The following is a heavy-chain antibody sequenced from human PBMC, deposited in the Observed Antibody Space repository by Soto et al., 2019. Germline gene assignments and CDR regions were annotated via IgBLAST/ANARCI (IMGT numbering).Heavy chain of an antibody. V-gene: IGHV1-46*01. CDR3: VRGRWSVGATFTFFDY. J-gene: IGHJ4*02. CDR1: GYTFTSEY. CDR2: INPSTGST. Sequence: QVQLVQSGAEVKKPGASVKVSCKASGYTFTSEYIHWVRQAPGQGLEWMGIINPSTGSTSYAQKVPGRVTMTRDTSTSTVDMELNSLRPEDTAVYYCVRGRWSVGATFTFFDYWGQGTLVTVSS. D-gene: IGHD1-26*01.